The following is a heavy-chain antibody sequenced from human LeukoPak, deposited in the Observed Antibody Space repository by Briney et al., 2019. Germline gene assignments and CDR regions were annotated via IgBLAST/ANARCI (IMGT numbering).Heavy chain of an antibody. J-gene: IGHJ4*02. D-gene: IGHD6-6*01. CDR3: ARHRYPGSSDYFDC. Sequence: SETLPLTCAVSGYSISSGYYWGWIRQPPGKGLEWIGSISQSGSTYYNPSLKSRVTISVDTSKNQVSLKLNSVTATGTAVYHCARHRYPGSSDYFDCWGQGTLVTVSS. CDR2: ISQSGST. V-gene: IGHV4-38-2*01. CDR1: GYSISSGYY.